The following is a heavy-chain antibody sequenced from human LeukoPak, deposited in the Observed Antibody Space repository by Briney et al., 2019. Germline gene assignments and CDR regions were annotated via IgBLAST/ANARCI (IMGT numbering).Heavy chain of an antibody. V-gene: IGHV3-23*01. CDR2: ISVSGGTT. D-gene: IGHD5-24*01. CDR1: GFTFSTYA. Sequence: GSPGLSCAASGFTFSTYATSWVRQAPGKGLEWVSAISVSGGTTFNADSVKGRFTISRDNSKNTLHLQMNSLRAEDTAVYYCARLPLSGHNYFDYWGQGTLGSVSS. CDR3: ARLPLSGHNYFDY. J-gene: IGHJ4*02.